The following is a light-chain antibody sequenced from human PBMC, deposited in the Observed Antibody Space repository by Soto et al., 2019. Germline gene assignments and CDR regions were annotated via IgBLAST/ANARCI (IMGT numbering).Light chain of an antibody. CDR2: GVS. J-gene: IGLJ2*01. CDR3: SSHTTSCTPLLV. CDR1: SSDVGGYNY. Sequence: QSALTQPASVSGSPGQSITISCTGTSSDVGGYNYVSWYQHHPGKAPKLMIYGVSNRTSGVSNRVSGSTSGITASLTISGLQAGDEADYYCSSHTTSCTPLLVFGGGTKLTVL. V-gene: IGLV2-14*03.